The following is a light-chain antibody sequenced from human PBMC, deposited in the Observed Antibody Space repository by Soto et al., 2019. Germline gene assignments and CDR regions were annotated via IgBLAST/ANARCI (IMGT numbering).Light chain of an antibody. J-gene: IGKJ1*01. CDR2: GAS. CDR3: QQYGSSPRT. CDR1: QSVGSSY. V-gene: IGKV3-20*01. Sequence: EILLTQSPGTLSLSPVEGATLSCRASQSVGSSYLAWFQQRPGQAPRLLIYGASSRATGIPDRFSGSGSGTDFTLTISRLEPEDFAVYYCQQYGSSPRTFGQGTKVDIK.